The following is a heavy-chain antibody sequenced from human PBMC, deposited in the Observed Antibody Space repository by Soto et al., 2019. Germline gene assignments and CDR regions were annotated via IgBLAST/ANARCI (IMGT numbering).Heavy chain of an antibody. V-gene: IGHV3-23*01. CDR2: ISGSGGST. CDR3: AKALIKYCSGCSCPFDY. J-gene: IGHJ4*02. CDR1: GFTFSSYA. D-gene: IGHD2-15*01. Sequence: SRRLSCAASGFTFSSYAMSWVRQAPGKGLEWVSAISGSGGSTYYADSVKGRFTISRDNAKNTLYLQMNSLRAEDTAVYYCAKALIKYCSGCSCPFDYWGQGTLVTVSS.